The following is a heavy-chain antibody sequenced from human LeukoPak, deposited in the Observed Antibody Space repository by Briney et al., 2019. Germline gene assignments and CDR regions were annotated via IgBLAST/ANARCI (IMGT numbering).Heavy chain of an antibody. Sequence: PSETLSLTCNVSGGSIINDYWSWIRQPAGKGLEWIGRIYTSGSTNYNPSLKSRVTISVDKSKNQLSLKLRSVTAADAAVYYCGRLGPAGTTIDYWGQGTLVIVSS. CDR3: GRLGPAGTTIDY. CDR1: GGSIINDY. V-gene: IGHV4-4*07. CDR2: IYTSGST. J-gene: IGHJ4*02. D-gene: IGHD3-10*01.